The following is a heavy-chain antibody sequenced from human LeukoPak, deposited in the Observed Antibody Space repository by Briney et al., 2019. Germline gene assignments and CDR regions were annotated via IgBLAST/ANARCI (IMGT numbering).Heavy chain of an antibody. D-gene: IGHD6-19*01. V-gene: IGHV1-2*02. CDR1: GYTFTGYY. CDR3: ARDNSSGWRPFDY. J-gene: IGHJ4*02. Sequence: ASVKVSCKASGYTFTGYYIHWVRQAPGQGLEWMGWINPNSGGTNYAQKFQGRVTMTRDTSISTAYMELSRLRSDDTAVYYCARDNSSGWRPFDYWGQGTLVTVSS. CDR2: INPNSGGT.